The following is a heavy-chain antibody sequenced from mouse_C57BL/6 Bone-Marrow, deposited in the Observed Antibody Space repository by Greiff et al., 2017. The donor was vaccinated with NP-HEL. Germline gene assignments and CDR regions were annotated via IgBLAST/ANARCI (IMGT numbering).Heavy chain of an antibody. CDR2: IDPSDSYT. D-gene: IGHD2-5*01. CDR1: GYTFTSYW. Sequence: VQLQQPGAELVMPGASVKLSCKASGYTFTSYWMHWVKQRPGQGLEWIGEIDPSDSYTNYNQKFKGKSTLTVDKSSSTAYMQISSLTSEDSAVYYCARGEEAYYSNLFAYWGQGTLVTVSA. V-gene: IGHV1-69*01. J-gene: IGHJ3*01. CDR3: ARGEEAYYSNLFAY.